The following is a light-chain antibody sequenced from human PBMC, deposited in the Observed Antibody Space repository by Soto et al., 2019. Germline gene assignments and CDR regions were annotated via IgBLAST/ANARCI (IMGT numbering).Light chain of an antibody. CDR2: DVD. Sequence: QSALTQPRSVSGSPGQSVTIACTGTSSDVGGYNYVSWYQHHTGKAPKLMIYDVDKRPSGVPVRFSGSKSGNTASLTISGLQAEDEADYYCCSNAGSYPFVFGTGTKVTVL. J-gene: IGLJ1*01. CDR1: SSDVGGYNY. CDR3: CSNAGSYPFV. V-gene: IGLV2-11*01.